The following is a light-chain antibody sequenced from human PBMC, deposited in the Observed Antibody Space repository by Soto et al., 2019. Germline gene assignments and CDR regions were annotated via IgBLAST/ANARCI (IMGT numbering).Light chain of an antibody. CDR2: DAS. Sequence: EMVVTPSPGTLSLFPGESATLSCSASQRVGGSSLAWYQQKRGQAPRLLIYDASTRATGIPGRFSGSGSGTDFILTISRLEPEDFAVYHCQQYGASPWTFGQGTKLEI. CDR3: QQYGASPWT. J-gene: IGKJ1*01. CDR1: QRVGGSS. V-gene: IGKV3-20*01.